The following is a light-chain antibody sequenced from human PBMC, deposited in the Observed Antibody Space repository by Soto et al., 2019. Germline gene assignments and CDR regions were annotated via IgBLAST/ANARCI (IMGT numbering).Light chain of an antibody. CDR1: QSVGTY. CDR2: DVS. CDR3: QQRNYWPGT. J-gene: IGKJ3*01. V-gene: IGKV3-11*01. Sequence: EIVLPQSPATPSLSPGDRAIVSCRASQSVGTYLDRYQQKPGQAPRLLIYDVSNSATGIPARFGGSGPLTDFTPSMNGLVREDFAVSCGQQRNYWPGTVGPRNKVHIK.